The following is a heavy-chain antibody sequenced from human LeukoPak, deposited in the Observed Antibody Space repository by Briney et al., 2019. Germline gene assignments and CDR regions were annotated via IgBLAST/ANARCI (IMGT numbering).Heavy chain of an antibody. CDR1: GFTFSSYA. Sequence: GGSLRLSCAASGFTFSSYAMSWVRQAPGKGLEWVSYISSSGSTIYYADSVKGRFTISRDNAKNSLYLQMNSLRAEDTAVYYCASPYCSSTSCYYSRIWGQGTMVTVSS. CDR3: ASPYCSSTSCYYSRI. D-gene: IGHD2-2*01. CDR2: ISSSGSTI. J-gene: IGHJ3*02. V-gene: IGHV3-48*04.